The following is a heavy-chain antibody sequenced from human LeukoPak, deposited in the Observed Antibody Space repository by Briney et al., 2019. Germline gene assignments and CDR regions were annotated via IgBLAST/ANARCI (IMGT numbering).Heavy chain of an antibody. CDR3: ARGYYDYVWGSYRGGYLDY. CDR2: IIPIFGTA. Sequence: SVKVSCKASGGTFSSYAISWVRQAPGQGLEWMGGIIPIFGTANYAQKFQGRVTITTDESTSTAYMELSSLRSEDTAVYYCARGYYDYVWGSYRGGYLDYGGQGTLVTVSS. D-gene: IGHD3-16*02. CDR1: GGTFSSYA. V-gene: IGHV1-69*05. J-gene: IGHJ4*02.